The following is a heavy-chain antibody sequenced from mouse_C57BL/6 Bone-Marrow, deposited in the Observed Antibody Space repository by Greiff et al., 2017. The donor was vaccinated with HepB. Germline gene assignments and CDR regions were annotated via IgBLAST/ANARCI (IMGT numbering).Heavy chain of an antibody. Sequence: EVHLVESGGGLVKPGGSLKLSCAASGFTFSDYGMHWVRQAPGKRLEWVAYISSGSSTIYYADTVKGRFTISRDNAKNTLFLQMTSLRSEDTAMYYCASWGPRVDYWGQGTTLTVSS. CDR2: ISSGSSTI. CDR3: ASWGPRVDY. CDR1: GFTFSDYG. J-gene: IGHJ2*01. D-gene: IGHD6-1*01. V-gene: IGHV5-17*01.